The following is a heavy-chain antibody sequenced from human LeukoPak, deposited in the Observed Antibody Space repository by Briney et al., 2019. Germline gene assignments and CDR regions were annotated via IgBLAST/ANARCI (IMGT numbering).Heavy chain of an antibody. D-gene: IGHD3-22*01. CDR1: GFTFSNAW. V-gene: IGHV3-15*01. Sequence: GGSLRLSCAASGFTFSNAWMSWVRQAPGKGLEWVGRIKSKTDGGTTDYAAPVKGRFTISRDDSKNTLYLQMSSLKTEDTAVYYCTTFTPYYYDSSGYRDAFDIWGQGTMVTVSS. CDR3: TTFTPYYYDSSGYRDAFDI. J-gene: IGHJ3*02. CDR2: IKSKTDGGTT.